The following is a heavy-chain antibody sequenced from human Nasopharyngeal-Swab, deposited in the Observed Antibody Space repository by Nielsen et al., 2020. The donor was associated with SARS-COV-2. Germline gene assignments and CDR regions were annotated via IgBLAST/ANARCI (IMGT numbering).Heavy chain of an antibody. Sequence: GESLKISCAASGFTFSSYAMHWVRQAPGKGLKWVAVISYDGSNKYYADSVKGRFTISRDNSKNTLYLQMNSLRAEDTAVYYCGASSRAFDIWGQGTMVTVSS. CDR2: ISYDGSNK. D-gene: IGHD6-13*01. CDR3: GASSRAFDI. V-gene: IGHV3-30-3*01. J-gene: IGHJ3*02. CDR1: GFTFSSYA.